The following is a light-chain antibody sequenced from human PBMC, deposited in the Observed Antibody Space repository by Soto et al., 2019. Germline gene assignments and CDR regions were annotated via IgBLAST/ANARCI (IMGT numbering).Light chain of an antibody. CDR3: CSYTTSSTLV. V-gene: IGLV2-14*01. J-gene: IGLJ1*01. CDR1: SSDVGAYNH. CDR2: EVI. Sequence: QSVLTQPASVSGSPGQSITISCTGTSSDVGAYNHVSWYQQHPGKAPQLIIYEVINRPSGLSNRFSASKSGNTASLTISGLQAEDEADYYCCSYTTSSTLVFGTGTKVTV.